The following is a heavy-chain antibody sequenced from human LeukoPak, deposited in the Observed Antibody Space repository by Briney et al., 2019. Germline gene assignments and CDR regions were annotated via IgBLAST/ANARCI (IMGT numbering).Heavy chain of an antibody. J-gene: IGHJ4*02. CDR3: ARDSIVGAT. V-gene: IGHV3-30-3*01. CDR1: GFTFSSYA. CDR2: ISYDGSNK. D-gene: IGHD1-26*01. Sequence: GGSLRLSCAASGFTFSSYAMRWVRQAPGKGLEWVAVISYDGSNKYYADSVKGRFTISRDNSKNTLYLQMNSLRAEDTAVYYCARDSIVGATWGQGTLVTVSS.